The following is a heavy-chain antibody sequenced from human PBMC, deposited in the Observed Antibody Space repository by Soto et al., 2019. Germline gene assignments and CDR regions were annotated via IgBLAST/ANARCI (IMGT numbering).Heavy chain of an antibody. CDR1: GFTFSSYA. CDR3: AKVERITMVRGAPPVFDY. J-gene: IGHJ4*02. V-gene: IGHV3-23*01. CDR2: ISGSGGST. Sequence: GGSLRLSCAASGFTFSSYAMSWVRQAPGKGLEWVSAISGSGGSTYYADSVKGRFTISRDNSKNTLYLQMNSLRAEDTAVYYCAKVERITMVRGAPPVFDYWGQGTLVTVSS. D-gene: IGHD3-10*01.